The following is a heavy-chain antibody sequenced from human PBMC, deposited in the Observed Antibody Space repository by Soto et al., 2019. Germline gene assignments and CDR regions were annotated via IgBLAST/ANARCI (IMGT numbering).Heavy chain of an antibody. D-gene: IGHD1-26*01. Sequence: EVQLVESGGGLVQPGGSLRLSCVASGFTFNSHTMNWVRQAPGKGLEWLSYISDSSGTIYYADSVKGRFTISRDNAKNSLYLQMNSLRADDTAVYYCAREVGATGYWGQGTLVTVSS. V-gene: IGHV3-48*04. J-gene: IGHJ4*02. CDR1: GFTFNSHT. CDR3: AREVGATGY. CDR2: ISDSSGTI.